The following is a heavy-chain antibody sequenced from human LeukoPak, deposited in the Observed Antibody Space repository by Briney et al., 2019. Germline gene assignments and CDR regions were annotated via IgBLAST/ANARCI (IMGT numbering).Heavy chain of an antibody. V-gene: IGHV6-1*01. Sequence: SQTLSLTCAISGDSVSSNSAAWNWIRQSPSRGLEWLGRTYYRSKWYNDYAVSVKSRITINPDTSKNQFSLKLSSVTAADTAVYYCATYLTGYSYFDYWGQGTLVTVSS. D-gene: IGHD3-9*01. CDR1: GDSVSSNSAA. J-gene: IGHJ4*02. CDR3: ATYLTGYSYFDY. CDR2: TYYRSKWYN.